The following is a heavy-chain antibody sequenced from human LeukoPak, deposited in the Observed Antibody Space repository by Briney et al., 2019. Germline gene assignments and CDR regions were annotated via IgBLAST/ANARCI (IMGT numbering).Heavy chain of an antibody. CDR1: GDSFSSYQ. J-gene: IGHJ4*02. CDR2: VSASGTT. Sequence: SETLSLTCIVSGDSFSSYQWSWVRQPAGKGLEWIGRVSASGTTNSNPALKSRVTMSVDSSRKQFSLNLSSVTAADTAVYYCARNPSGSYSFLYWGQGTLVTVSS. D-gene: IGHD1-26*01. V-gene: IGHV4-4*07. CDR3: ARNPSGSYSFLY.